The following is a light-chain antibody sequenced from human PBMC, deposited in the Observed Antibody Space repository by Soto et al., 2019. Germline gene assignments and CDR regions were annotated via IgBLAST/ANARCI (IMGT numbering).Light chain of an antibody. V-gene: IGKV3-15*01. CDR1: QSVSGD. Sequence: EIVMTQSPDTLSVSPGEGVTLSCRASQSVSGDLAWYQQKPGQSPRLPIYGASTSATDIPARFSGGGSGTEFTLTISSLQSEDVAIYYCQQYHDWPPITFGPGTKVEIK. CDR3: QQYHDWPPIT. J-gene: IGKJ3*01. CDR2: GAS.